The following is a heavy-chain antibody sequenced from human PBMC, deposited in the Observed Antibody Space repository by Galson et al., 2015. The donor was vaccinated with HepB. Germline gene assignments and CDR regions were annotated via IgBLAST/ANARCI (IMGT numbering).Heavy chain of an antibody. J-gene: IGHJ6*02. CDR1: GGSFSGSY. V-gene: IGHV4-34*01. D-gene: IGHD5-18*01. Sequence: ETLSLTCAVYGGSFSGSYWSWIRQSPGKGLEWIEEVNHSGSTNYNPSLKSRVTLSVDTSKNQFSLKLTSVTAADTAVYYCARGFGNSFGYGYYYDGMDVWGQGTTVTVSS. CDR3: ARGFGNSFGYGYYYDGMDV. CDR2: VNHSGST.